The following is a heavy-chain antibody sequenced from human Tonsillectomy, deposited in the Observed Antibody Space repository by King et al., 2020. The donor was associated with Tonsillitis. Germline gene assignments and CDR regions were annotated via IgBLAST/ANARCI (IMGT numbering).Heavy chain of an antibody. CDR3: ARAEDIAAGGTYYFDY. V-gene: IGHV3-7*03. CDR2: IKQDGSEK. Sequence: VQLVESGGGLVQPGGSLRLSCAASGFTFSSYWMSWVRQAPGKGLEWVANIKQDGSEKYYLDSVKGRFTISRDNAKNSLYLQMNSLRAEDTAVYYYARAEDIAAGGTYYFDYWGQGTLVTVSS. D-gene: IGHD6-13*01. CDR1: GFTFSSYW. J-gene: IGHJ4*02.